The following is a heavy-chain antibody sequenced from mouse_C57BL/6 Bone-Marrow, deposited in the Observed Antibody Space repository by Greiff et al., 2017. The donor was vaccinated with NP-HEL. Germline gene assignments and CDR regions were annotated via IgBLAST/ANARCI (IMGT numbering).Heavy chain of an antibody. V-gene: IGHV1-64*01. CDR1: GYTFTSYW. CDR2: IHPNSGST. Sequence: VQLQQPGAELVKPGASVKLSCKASGYTFTSYWMHWVKQRPGQGLEWIGMIHPNSGSTNYNEKFKSKATLTVDKSSSTAYMQLSSLTSEDSAVYYGARAGTTVVARDWYFDVWGTGTTVTVSS. D-gene: IGHD1-1*01. CDR3: ARAGTTVVARDWYFDV. J-gene: IGHJ1*03.